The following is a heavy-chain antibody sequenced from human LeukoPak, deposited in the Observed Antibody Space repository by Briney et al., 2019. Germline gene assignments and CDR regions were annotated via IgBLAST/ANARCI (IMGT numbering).Heavy chain of an antibody. CDR1: GFVFNKAW. CDR2: IKPKTDDGTT. V-gene: IGHV3-15*01. J-gene: IGHJ4*02. CDR3: TTEDYGRDY. Sequence: PGGSLRLSCAASGFVFNKAWMAWVRQAPGKGLEWVGHIKPKTDDGTTDYAGPVKGRFTISRDDSKNTLYLQMNSLKTEDTAVYYCTTEDYGRDYWGQGTLVTVSS. D-gene: IGHD4-17*01.